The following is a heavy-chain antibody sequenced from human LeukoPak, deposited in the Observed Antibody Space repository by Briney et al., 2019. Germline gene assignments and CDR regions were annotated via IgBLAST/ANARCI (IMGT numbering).Heavy chain of an antibody. CDR2: INHSGST. Sequence: SETLSLTCAVYGGSFSGYYWSWIRQPPGKGLEGIGEINHSGSTNYNPSLKSRVTISVDTSKNQFSLKLSSVTAADTAVYYCERYNLRWTFDYWGQGTLVTVSS. CDR3: ERYNLRWTFDY. V-gene: IGHV4-34*01. D-gene: IGHD4-23*01. J-gene: IGHJ4*02. CDR1: GGSFSGYY.